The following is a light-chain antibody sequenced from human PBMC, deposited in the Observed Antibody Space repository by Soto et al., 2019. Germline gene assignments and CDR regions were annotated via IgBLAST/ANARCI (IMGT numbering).Light chain of an antibody. CDR1: QGISSA. CDR3: QQYHNLPIT. CDR2: DAS. V-gene: IGKV1D-13*01. J-gene: IGKJ5*01. Sequence: AIQLTQSPSSLSASVGDSVTITCRASQGISSALAWYQQTPGRAPKLLIYDASTLESGVPSRFSGSGSGTDFTFTISSLQPEDIATYYCQQYHNLPITFGQGTRLEIK.